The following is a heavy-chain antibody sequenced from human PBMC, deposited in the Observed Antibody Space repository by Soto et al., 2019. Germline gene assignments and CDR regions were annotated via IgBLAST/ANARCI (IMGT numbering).Heavy chain of an antibody. V-gene: IGHV3-23*01. Sequence: PGGSLRLSCAASGFTFSSYAMSWVRQAPGKGLEWVSAISGSGGSTYYADSVKGRFTISRDNSKNTLYLQMNSLRAEDTAVYYWAKNRDTFPYDFWSGYSLADVWGQGTTVTVSS. CDR1: GFTFSSYA. D-gene: IGHD3-3*01. CDR3: AKNRDTFPYDFWSGYSLADV. J-gene: IGHJ6*02. CDR2: ISGSGGST.